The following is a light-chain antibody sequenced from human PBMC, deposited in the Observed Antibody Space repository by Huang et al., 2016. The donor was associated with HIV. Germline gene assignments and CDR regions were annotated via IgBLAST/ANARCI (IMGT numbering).Light chain of an antibody. CDR1: QSVFHTSNNRNY. V-gene: IGKV4-1*01. Sequence: DIVVTQSPGSLALSLGERAAINCTSSQSVFHTSNNRNYLSWYQVKPGQSPQLLIYWASTRESGVPDRVRGSGSGTYFTLTITSLQAEDVAVYYCHQYYNSPQTFGQGTKVEV. CDR2: WAS. J-gene: IGKJ1*01. CDR3: HQYYNSPQT.